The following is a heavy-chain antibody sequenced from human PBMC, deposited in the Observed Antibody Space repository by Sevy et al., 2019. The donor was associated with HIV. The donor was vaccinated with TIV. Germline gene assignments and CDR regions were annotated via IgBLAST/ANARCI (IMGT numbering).Heavy chain of an antibody. CDR2: ISGSGGTT. V-gene: IGHV3-23*01. CDR3: AKSAGRGDYNQYFDY. Sequence: GGSLRLSFAASGFTFSSCAMSWVRQAPGKGLEWVSGISGSGGTTYYTDSLKGRFTISRDNSKNTLYLQMNSLRAEDTAVYYCAKSAGRGDYNQYFDYWGQGTLVTVSS. D-gene: IGHD3-9*01. CDR1: GFTFSSCA. J-gene: IGHJ4*02.